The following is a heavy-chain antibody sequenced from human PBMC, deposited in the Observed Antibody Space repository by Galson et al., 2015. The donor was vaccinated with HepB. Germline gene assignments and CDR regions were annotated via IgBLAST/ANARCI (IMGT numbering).Heavy chain of an antibody. CDR3: TRTGAEMATTLDY. CDR1: GFTFGDYA. Sequence: SLRLSCAASGFTFGDYAMSWFRQAPGKGLEWVGFIRSKAYGGTTEYAASVKGRFTISRDDSKSIAYLQMNSLKTEDTAVYYCTRTGAEMATTLDYWGQGTLVTVSS. V-gene: IGHV3-49*03. CDR2: IRSKAYGGTT. D-gene: IGHD5-24*01. J-gene: IGHJ4*02.